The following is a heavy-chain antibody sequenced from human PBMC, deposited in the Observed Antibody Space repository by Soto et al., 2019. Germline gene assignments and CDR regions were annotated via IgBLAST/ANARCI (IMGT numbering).Heavy chain of an antibody. V-gene: IGHV1-2*02. Sequence: GASVKFSCKASGYTFTGYYMHWVRQAPGQGREWMGWINPNSGGTNYAQKFQGRVTMTRDTSISTAYMELSRLRADDTAVYYCARCGSSSSWFDPWGQGTLVTVPQ. CDR3: ARCGSSSSWFDP. D-gene: IGHD6-6*01. CDR1: GYTFTGYY. CDR2: INPNSGGT. J-gene: IGHJ5*02.